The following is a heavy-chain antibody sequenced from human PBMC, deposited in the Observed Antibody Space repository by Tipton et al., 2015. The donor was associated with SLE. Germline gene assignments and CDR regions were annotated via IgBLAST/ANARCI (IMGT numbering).Heavy chain of an antibody. CDR1: GGSFSGYY. Sequence: TLSLTCAVYGGSFSGYYWSWIRQPPGKGLEWIGEINHSGSTNYNPSLKGRVTISVDTSKNQFSLKLSSVTAADTAVYYCARGIVVVIMDWFDPWGQGTLVTVSS. J-gene: IGHJ5*02. CDR3: ARGIVVVIMDWFDP. D-gene: IGHD3-22*01. V-gene: IGHV4-34*01. CDR2: INHSGST.